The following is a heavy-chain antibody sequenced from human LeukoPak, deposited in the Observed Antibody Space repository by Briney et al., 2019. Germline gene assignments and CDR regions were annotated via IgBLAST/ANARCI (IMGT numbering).Heavy chain of an antibody. J-gene: IGHJ5*02. CDR3: ANIPVVPAAVVP. Sequence: GGSLRLSCAASGLTFSSYGMHWVRQAPGKGLEWVAFIRYDGSNKYYADSVKGRFTISRDNSKNTLYLQMNSLRAEDTAVYYCANIPVVPAAVVPWGQGTLVTVSS. CDR2: IRYDGSNK. CDR1: GLTFSSYG. V-gene: IGHV3-30*02. D-gene: IGHD2-2*01.